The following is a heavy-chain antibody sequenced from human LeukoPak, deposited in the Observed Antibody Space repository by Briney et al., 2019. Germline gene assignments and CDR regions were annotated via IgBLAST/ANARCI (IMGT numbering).Heavy chain of an antibody. V-gene: IGHV3-23*01. J-gene: IGHJ4*02. Sequence: GGSLRLSCAASGFTFSSYAMSWVRQAPGKGLEWVSAIRDSGSSTHYADSVKGRFTTSRDNSKNTLFLQMNSLRAEDTAIYYCAALGPPIDFWGQGTLITVSS. CDR3: AALGPPIDF. CDR1: GFTFSSYA. CDR2: IRDSGSST. D-gene: IGHD7-27*01.